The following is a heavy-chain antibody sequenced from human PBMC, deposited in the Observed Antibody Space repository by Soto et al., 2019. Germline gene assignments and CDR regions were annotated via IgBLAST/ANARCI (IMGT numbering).Heavy chain of an antibody. CDR2: FYYSGST. CDR3: ARTPNDYGDYVEF. CDR1: GGSIGGSNYY. V-gene: IGHV4-39*01. J-gene: IGHJ4*02. Sequence: KPXETLSRTFSVSGGSIGGSNYYWGWIRQPPGKGLEWIVSFYYSGSTHYTPSFNGRATISVDTSMNKFFLSLTSVTAADTAVYYCARTPNDYGDYVEFWGQGTLVTVS. D-gene: IGHD4-17*01.